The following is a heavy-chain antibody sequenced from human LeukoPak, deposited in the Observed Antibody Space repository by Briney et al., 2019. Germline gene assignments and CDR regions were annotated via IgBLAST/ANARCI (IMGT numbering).Heavy chain of an antibody. CDR3: ASRIAAAGTGYMDV. V-gene: IGHV3-21*01. Sequence: PGGTLRLSCAASGFTFSSYGMSWVRQAPGKGLEWVSSISGSSSYIYYADSMKGRFTISRDNAKNSLYLQMNSLRAEDTAVYYCASRIAAAGTGYMDVWGTGTTVTVSS. CDR2: ISGSSSYI. CDR1: GFTFSSYG. D-gene: IGHD6-13*01. J-gene: IGHJ6*03.